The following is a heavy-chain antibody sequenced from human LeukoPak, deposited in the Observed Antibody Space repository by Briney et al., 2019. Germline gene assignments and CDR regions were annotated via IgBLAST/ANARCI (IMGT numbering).Heavy chain of an antibody. V-gene: IGHV3-30-3*01. CDR2: ISSDGNNK. CDR3: ARSAYYGSGKRGMDV. D-gene: IGHD3-10*01. CDR1: GFTFSDCA. Sequence: GGSLRLSCTASGFTFSDCAMHWVRQAPGKGLEWVAVISSDGNNKYYADSVGGRFTISRDNSKKTLYLQMNSLRPDDAAVYYCARSAYYGSGKRGMDVWGQGTTVTVSS. J-gene: IGHJ6*02.